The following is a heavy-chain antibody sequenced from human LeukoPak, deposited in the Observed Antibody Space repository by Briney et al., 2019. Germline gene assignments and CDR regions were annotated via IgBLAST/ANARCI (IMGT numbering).Heavy chain of an antibody. CDR3: ARATFHDSSGYSDYYFDF. V-gene: IGHV1-46*01. Sequence: GASVKVSCKASGYTFSSHYIHWVRQAPGQGLEWIGIINPSGGRTNYAQNFQGRVTMTRDMSTSTVYMELSSLRSEDTAMYYCARATFHDSSGYSDYYFDFWGQGTLVTVSS. CDR1: GYTFSSHY. J-gene: IGHJ4*02. CDR2: INPSGGRT. D-gene: IGHD3-22*01.